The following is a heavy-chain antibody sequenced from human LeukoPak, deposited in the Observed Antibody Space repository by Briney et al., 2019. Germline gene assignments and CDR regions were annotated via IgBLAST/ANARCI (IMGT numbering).Heavy chain of an antibody. CDR1: GGSISGGYW. J-gene: IGHJ5*02. D-gene: IGHD2-2*01. V-gene: IGHV4-4*02. CDR2: IFRSGDT. CDR3: ARHFPLGYCSSTSCYDNWFDP. Sequence: PSGTLSLTCAVSGGSISGGYWWSWVRQAPGKGLAWIGEIFRSGDTNYNPSLKSRVTISVDKSKNQFYLDLNSLTAADTAVYYCARHFPLGYCSSTSCYDNWFDPWGQGTLVTVSS.